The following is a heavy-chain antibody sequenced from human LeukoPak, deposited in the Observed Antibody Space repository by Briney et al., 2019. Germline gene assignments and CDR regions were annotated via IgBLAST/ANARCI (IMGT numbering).Heavy chain of an antibody. V-gene: IGHV3-11*04. CDR2: ISSSGITI. CDR3: AREWEMASLHYYMDV. J-gene: IGHJ6*03. Sequence: GGSLRLSCAASGFTFSDYYMTWIRQAPGKGLEWVSYISSSGITIYYADSVKGRFTISRDNSKNTVYLQMNSLRAEDTAVYYCAREWEMASLHYYMDVWGKGTTVTISS. D-gene: IGHD5-24*01. CDR1: GFTFSDYY.